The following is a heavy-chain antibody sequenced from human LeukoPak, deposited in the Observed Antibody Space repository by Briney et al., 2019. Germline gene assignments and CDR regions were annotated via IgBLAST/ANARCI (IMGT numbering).Heavy chain of an antibody. J-gene: IGHJ3*02. CDR2: TGTAGDT. CDR1: GFTFSSYD. V-gene: IGHV3-13*01. D-gene: IGHD3-10*01. CDR3: ARAQYYYGSGREAFDI. Sequence: PGGSLRLSCAASGFTFSSYDMHWVRQATGKGLEWASATGTAGDTYYPGSVKGRFTISRENAKNSLYLQMNSLRAGDTAVYYCARAQYYYGSGREAFDIWGQGTMVTVSS.